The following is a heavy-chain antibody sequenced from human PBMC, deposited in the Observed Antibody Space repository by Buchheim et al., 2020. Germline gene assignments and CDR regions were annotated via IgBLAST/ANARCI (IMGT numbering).Heavy chain of an antibody. CDR3: AREYCSSTSCSYFDY. Sequence: EVQLVESGGGLVQPGGSLRLSCAASGFTFSSYEMNWVRQAPGKGLEWVSYIRSSGSTTYYADSVKGRFTISRDNAKNSLYLQMNSLGAEDTAFYYCAREYCSSTSCSYFDYWGQGTL. J-gene: IGHJ4*02. CDR1: GFTFSSYE. CDR2: IRSSGSTT. V-gene: IGHV3-48*03. D-gene: IGHD2-2*01.